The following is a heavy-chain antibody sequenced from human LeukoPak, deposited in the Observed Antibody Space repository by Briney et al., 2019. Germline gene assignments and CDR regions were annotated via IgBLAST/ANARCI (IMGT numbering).Heavy chain of an antibody. CDR1: DVSIFRRNW. CDR3: ARDSSEATPSSNYYYYYMDV. D-gene: IGHD5-12*01. J-gene: IGHJ6*03. V-gene: IGHV4-4*02. Sequence: SETPSLTCAVSDVSIFRRNWWSWVRQPPGKGLEWVVQISPGGRTNYRPSLKSRVTRSVDKSKTQFSLKLTSVTAADTAVYYCARDSSEATPSSNYYYYYMDVWSKGTTVTISS. CDR2: ISPGGRT.